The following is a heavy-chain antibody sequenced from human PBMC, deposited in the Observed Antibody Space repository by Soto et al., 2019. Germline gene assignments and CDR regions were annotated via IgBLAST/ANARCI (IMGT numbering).Heavy chain of an antibody. CDR1: GYTFTSYA. Sequence: QVQLVQSGAEVKKPGASVKVSCKASGYTFTSYAMHWVRQAPGQRLEWMGWINAGNGNTKYSQKFQGRVTITRDTSASTAYMELSSLRSEDTAVYYCARSPRTSPTYTYYYGSGSSNWFDPWGQGTLVTVSS. D-gene: IGHD3-10*01. CDR3: ARSPRTSPTYTYYYGSGSSNWFDP. J-gene: IGHJ5*02. CDR2: INAGNGNT. V-gene: IGHV1-3*01.